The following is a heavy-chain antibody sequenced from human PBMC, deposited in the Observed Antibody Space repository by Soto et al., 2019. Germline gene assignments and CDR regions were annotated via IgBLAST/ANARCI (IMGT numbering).Heavy chain of an antibody. CDR3: ARSTRSSPYFVQ. D-gene: IGHD6-13*01. J-gene: IGHJ4*02. CDR2: IYPGDHET. V-gene: IGHV5-51*01. CDR1: GYTFSNFW. Sequence: GAYLKISCQCSGYTFSNFWVGWVRHLPGQGLEWMGIIYPGDHETRYSPSFHGKVTISAEKSINTAYLQWNSLQASDSAFYFCARSTRSSPYFVQWGQ.